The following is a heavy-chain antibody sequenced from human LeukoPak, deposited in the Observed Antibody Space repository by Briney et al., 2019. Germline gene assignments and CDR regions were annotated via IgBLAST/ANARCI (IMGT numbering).Heavy chain of an antibody. CDR3: TTGVDVYYDSSGYTFDY. D-gene: IGHD3-22*01. CDR1: GFTFSNAW. J-gene: IGHJ4*02. V-gene: IGHV3-15*01. Sequence: KPGGSLRLSCAASGFTFSNAWMSWVRQAPGKGLEWVGRIKSKTDGGTTDYAAPVKGRFTISRDDSKNTLYLQMSSLKTEDTAVYYCTTGVDVYYDSSGYTFDYWGQGTLVTVSS. CDR2: IKSKTDGGTT.